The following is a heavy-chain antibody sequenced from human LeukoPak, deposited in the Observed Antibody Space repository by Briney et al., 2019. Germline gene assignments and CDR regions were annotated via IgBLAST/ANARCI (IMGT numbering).Heavy chain of an antibody. J-gene: IGHJ4*02. CDR3: AAWGLHNY. D-gene: IGHD7-27*01. CDR2: INLGGSVI. CDR1: GFAFRDYW. Sequence: GGSLRLSCAASGFAFRDYWMNWVRQAPGKGLEWVANINLGGSVISYLDSVKGRCTASRDNAANSLSLQMNSLSAEDTAVYYCAAWGLHNYWGQGTLVTVSS. V-gene: IGHV3-7*01.